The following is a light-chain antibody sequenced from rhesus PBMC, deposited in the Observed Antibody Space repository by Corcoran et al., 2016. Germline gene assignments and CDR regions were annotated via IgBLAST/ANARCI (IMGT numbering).Light chain of an antibody. V-gene: IGKV1-38*01. Sequence: DIQVTQSPSSLSASVGDRVTITCRSSQGISSYLAWYQQKSGKAPNLLIFDASSLQSGVPSRFSGSGSGIEFTLTISRLQPEDFATYYCQQRNTFPFTFGPGTKLDIK. CDR3: QQRNTFPFT. CDR2: DAS. CDR1: QGISSY. J-gene: IGKJ3*01.